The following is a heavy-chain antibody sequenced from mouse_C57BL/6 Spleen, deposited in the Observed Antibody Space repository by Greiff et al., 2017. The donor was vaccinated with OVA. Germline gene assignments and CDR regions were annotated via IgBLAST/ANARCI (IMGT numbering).Heavy chain of an antibody. CDR1: GYTFTSYT. V-gene: IGHV1-4*01. D-gene: IGHD1-1*01. J-gene: IGHJ2*01. Sequence: QVQLQQSWAELARPGASVKMSCKASGYTFTSYTMHWVKQRPGQGLEWIGYINPSSGYTKYNQKFKDKATLTADKSSSTAYMQLSSLTSEDSAVYYCAREYYYGSSYDYWGQGTTLTVSS. CDR2: INPSSGYT. CDR3: AREYYYGSSYDY.